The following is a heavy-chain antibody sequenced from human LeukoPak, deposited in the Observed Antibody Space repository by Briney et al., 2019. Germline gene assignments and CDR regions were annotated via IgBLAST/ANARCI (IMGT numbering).Heavy chain of an antibody. Sequence: GRTLRLSRAVSRFTSNTYFITWVRQAPRRGLEWVANVRHVVGEGHYFDSVKGRFTASRDNPDTSPYLPLNSLSIQDPGVYSCATPLCSISARRASSSPSFDVWDQGTTVTVSS. CDR2: VRHVVGEG. CDR1: RFTSNTYF. D-gene: IGHD3-10*02. CDR3: ATPLCSISARRASSSPSFDV. V-gene: IGHV3-7*03. J-gene: IGHJ6*02.